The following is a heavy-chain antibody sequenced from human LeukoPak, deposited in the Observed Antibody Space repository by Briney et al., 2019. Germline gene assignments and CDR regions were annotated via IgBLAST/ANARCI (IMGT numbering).Heavy chain of an antibody. CDR2: INHSGST. D-gene: IGHD3-22*01. J-gene: IGHJ6*03. V-gene: IGHV4-34*01. Sequence: SETLSLTCAVYGGSFSGYFWSWIRQPPGKGLEWIGEINHSGSTNYNPSLKSRVTISVDTSKNQFSLKLSSVTAADTAVYYCTRGSIAYYYMDVWGKGTTVTISS. CDR3: TRGSIAYYYMDV. CDR1: GGSFSGYF.